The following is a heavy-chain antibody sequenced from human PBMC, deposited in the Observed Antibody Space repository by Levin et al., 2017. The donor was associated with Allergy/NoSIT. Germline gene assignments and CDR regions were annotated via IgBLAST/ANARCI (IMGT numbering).Heavy chain of an antibody. V-gene: IGHV3-21*01. J-gene: IGHJ6*02. CDR3: ARDGGGAVTTLNYGMDV. CDR1: GFTFSSHS. D-gene: IGHD4-17*01. CDR2: ISSSSSYI. Sequence: PGGSLRLSCAASGFTFSSHSMNWVRQAPGKGLEWVSSISSSSSYIYYAHSVKGRFTIPRDNAKNSLYLQMNSLRAEDTAVYYCARDGGGAVTTLNYGMDVWGQGTTVTVSS.